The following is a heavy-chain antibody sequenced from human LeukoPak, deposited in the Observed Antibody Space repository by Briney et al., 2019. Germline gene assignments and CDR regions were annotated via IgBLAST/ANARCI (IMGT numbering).Heavy chain of an antibody. CDR1: GFTFSVFS. CDR3: ARTPTSTYQVIHEIDY. J-gene: IGHJ4*02. Sequence: GGSLRLSCAASGFTFSVFSMNWVRQAPGKGLEWVSSMTSTGRYIYYADSVKGRFTISRDNAKNSLFLQMNSLRAEDTAVCYCARTPTSTYQVIHEIDYWGQGTLVTVSS. V-gene: IGHV3-21*01. D-gene: IGHD2-21*01. CDR2: MTSTGRYI.